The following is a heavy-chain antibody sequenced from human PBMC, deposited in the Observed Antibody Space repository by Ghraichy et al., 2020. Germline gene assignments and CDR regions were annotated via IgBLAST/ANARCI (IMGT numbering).Heavy chain of an antibody. D-gene: IGHD6-19*01. Sequence: GGSLRLSCAASGFTVSSNYMSWVRQAPGKGLEWVSVIYSGGSTYYADSVKGRFTISRDNSKNTLYLQMNSLRAEDTAVYYCARDRSSQWPGEDYYYGMDVWGQGTTVTVSS. CDR3: ARDRSSQWPGEDYYYGMDV. CDR1: GFTVSSNY. V-gene: IGHV3-66*01. CDR2: IYSGGST. J-gene: IGHJ6*02.